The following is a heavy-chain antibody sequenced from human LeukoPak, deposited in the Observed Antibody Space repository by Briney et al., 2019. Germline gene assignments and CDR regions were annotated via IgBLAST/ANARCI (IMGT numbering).Heavy chain of an antibody. Sequence: KPSETLSLTCTVSGGSISSGGYYWSWIRQHPGKGLEWIGYIYYSGSTYYNPSLKSRITISVDTSKNQFSLKLSSVTAADTAVYYCARGFGGSSTSYVYPFGYWGQGTLVTVSS. CDR1: GGSISSGGYY. D-gene: IGHD2-2*01. CDR3: ARGFGGSSTSYVYPFGY. V-gene: IGHV4-31*03. J-gene: IGHJ4*02. CDR2: IYYSGST.